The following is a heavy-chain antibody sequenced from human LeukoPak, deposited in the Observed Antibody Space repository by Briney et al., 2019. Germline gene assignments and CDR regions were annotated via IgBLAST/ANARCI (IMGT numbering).Heavy chain of an antibody. D-gene: IGHD6-13*01. V-gene: IGHV3-21*01. CDR3: ARVPYYSSSCDY. CDR1: GFTFSSYS. CDR2: ISSSSRHI. J-gene: IGHJ4*02. Sequence: GGSLRLSCAASGFTFSSYSMNWVRQAPGKGLEWVSSISSSSRHIYYADSVKGRFTISRDNAKNSLYLQMNSLRAEETAVYYCARVPYYSSSCDYWGQGTLVTVSS.